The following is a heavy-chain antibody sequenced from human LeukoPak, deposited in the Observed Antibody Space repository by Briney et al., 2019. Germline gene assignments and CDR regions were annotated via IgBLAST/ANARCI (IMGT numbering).Heavy chain of an antibody. Sequence: SETLSLTCTVSGGSVSNYYWSWIRQPPGKGLECLGYIFDSGSTNYNPSLKSRVIISLDTSKNQFSLKLSSVTAADTAVYHCARGHYGSGSPPGDWFDPWGQGTLVTVSS. V-gene: IGHV4-59*02. CDR1: GGSVSNYY. D-gene: IGHD3-10*01. CDR3: ARGHYGSGSPPGDWFDP. CDR2: IFDSGST. J-gene: IGHJ5*02.